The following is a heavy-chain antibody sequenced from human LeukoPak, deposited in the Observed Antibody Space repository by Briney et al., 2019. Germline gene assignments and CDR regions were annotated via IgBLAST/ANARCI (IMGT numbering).Heavy chain of an antibody. V-gene: IGHV1-69*13. Sequence: ASVTVSCKASGGTFSSYAISWVRQAPGQGLEWMGGIIPIFGTANYAQKFQGRVTITADESTSTAYMELSSLRSEDTAVYYCARSYGDYGDYLRLAFDIWGQGTTVTVSS. CDR3: ARSYGDYGDYLRLAFDI. CDR2: IIPIFGTA. CDR1: GGTFSSYA. J-gene: IGHJ3*02. D-gene: IGHD4-17*01.